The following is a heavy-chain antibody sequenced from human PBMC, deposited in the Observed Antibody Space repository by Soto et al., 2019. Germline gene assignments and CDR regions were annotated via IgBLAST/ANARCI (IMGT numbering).Heavy chain of an antibody. Sequence: QVQLQQWGAGLLKPSETLSLTCAVYGGSFSGYYWSWIRQPPGKGLEWIGEINHSGSTNYNPSLKRRVTIPVDTSKTQSSLKLSSGTAADTAVYYCARERYYYGSGSSGRLNWFDPWGQGTLVTVSS. D-gene: IGHD3-10*01. J-gene: IGHJ5*02. CDR3: ARERYYYGSGSSGRLNWFDP. CDR2: INHSGST. CDR1: GGSFSGYY. V-gene: IGHV4-34*01.